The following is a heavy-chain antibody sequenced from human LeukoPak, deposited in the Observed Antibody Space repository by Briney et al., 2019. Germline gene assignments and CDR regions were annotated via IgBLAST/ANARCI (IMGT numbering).Heavy chain of an antibody. CDR1: GFTFSDYY. CDR2: ISSSGSTI. Sequence: PGGSLRLSCAASGFTFSDYYMSWIRQAPGKGLEWVSYISSSGSTIYYADSVKGRFTISRDNAKNSLYLQMNSLRAEDTAVYYCARDRSSWYAWFDPWGQGTLVTVSS. D-gene: IGHD6-13*01. V-gene: IGHV3-11*01. CDR3: ARDRSSWYAWFDP. J-gene: IGHJ5*02.